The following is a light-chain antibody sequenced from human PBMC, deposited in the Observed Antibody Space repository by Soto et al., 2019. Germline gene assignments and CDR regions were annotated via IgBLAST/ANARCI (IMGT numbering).Light chain of an antibody. V-gene: IGKV3-11*01. Sequence: IALTQSPATLSLSPGERATLSCRASQSVSSYLAWYQQKPGQAPRLLIYAASNRATGIPARFSGSGSGTDFTLTISSLEPEDFAVYYCQQRSNWPITFGQGTRLEIK. J-gene: IGKJ5*01. CDR1: QSVSSY. CDR2: AAS. CDR3: QQRSNWPIT.